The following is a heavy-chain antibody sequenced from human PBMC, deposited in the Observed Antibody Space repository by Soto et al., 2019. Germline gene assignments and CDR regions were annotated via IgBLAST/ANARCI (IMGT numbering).Heavy chain of an antibody. CDR1: GFTFSSYA. D-gene: IGHD2-15*01. V-gene: IGHV3-23*01. CDR3: AKDFPGYRSGGSCYSVAFDI. Sequence: GGSLRLSCAASGFTFSSYAMSWVRQAPGKGLEWVSAISGSGGSTYYADSVKGRFTISRDNSKNTLYLQMNSLRAEDTAVYYCAKDFPGYRSGGSCYSVAFDIWGQGTMVTVSS. J-gene: IGHJ3*02. CDR2: ISGSGGST.